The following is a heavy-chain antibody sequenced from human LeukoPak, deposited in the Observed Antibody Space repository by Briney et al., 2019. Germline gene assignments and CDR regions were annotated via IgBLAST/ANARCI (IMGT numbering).Heavy chain of an antibody. CDR2: IYYSGST. V-gene: IGHV4-30-4*01. D-gene: IGHD4-17*01. CDR1: GGSISSGDYY. Sequence: PSQTLSLTCTVSGGSISSGDYYWSWIRQPPGKGLEWIGYIYYSGSTYYNPSLKSRVTISVDTSKNQFSLKLSSVTAADTAVYYCARSTPSLYGDTPSAFDIWGQGTMSPSLQ. J-gene: IGHJ3*02. CDR3: ARSTPSLYGDTPSAFDI.